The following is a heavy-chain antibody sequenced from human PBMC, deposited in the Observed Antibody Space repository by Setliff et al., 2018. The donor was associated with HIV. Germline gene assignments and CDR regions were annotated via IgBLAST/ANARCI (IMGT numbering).Heavy chain of an antibody. V-gene: IGHV3-30*18. D-gene: IGHD3-3*01. CDR3: AKDGSDNFWSGYYVVARRGMDV. CDR1: RFTFSSFG. CDR2: ISYDGNEK. J-gene: IGHJ6*02. Sequence: GGSLRLSCAASRFTFSSFGMHWVRQAPGKGLEWVAAISYDGNEKYYVDSVKGRFTISRDNSRNTLFLQMNSLTTEDTAVYFCAKDGSDNFWSGYYVVARRGMDVWGQGTTVTVSS.